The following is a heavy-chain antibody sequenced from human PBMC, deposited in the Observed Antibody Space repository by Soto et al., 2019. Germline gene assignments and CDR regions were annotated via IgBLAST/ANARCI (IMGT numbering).Heavy chain of an antibody. CDR3: ATAPGSYYDILTAYQPPLYYFDY. V-gene: IGHV3-23*01. J-gene: IGHJ4*02. Sequence: PGGSLRLSCAASGFTFSSYAMSWVRQAPGKGLEWVSAISGSGGSTYYADSVKGRFTISRDNSKNTLYLQMNSLRAEDTAVYYCATAPGSYYDILTAYQPPLYYFDYWGQGTLVTVSS. CDR2: ISGSGGST. D-gene: IGHD3-9*01. CDR1: GFTFSSYA.